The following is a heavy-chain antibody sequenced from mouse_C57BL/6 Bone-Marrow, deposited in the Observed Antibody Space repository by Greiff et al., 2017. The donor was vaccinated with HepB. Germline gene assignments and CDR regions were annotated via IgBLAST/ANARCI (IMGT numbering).Heavy chain of an antibody. Sequence: QVQLQQPGAELVRPGPSVKLSCKASGYTFTSYWMHWVKQRPGQGLEWIGVIDPSDSYTNYNQKFKGKATLTVDTSSSTAYMQLSSLTSEDSAVYYCAREEHDYYGSSYGFDYWGQGTTLTVSS. CDR1: GYTFTSYW. V-gene: IGHV1-59*01. CDR2: IDPSDSYT. J-gene: IGHJ2*01. CDR3: AREEHDYYGSSYGFDY. D-gene: IGHD1-1*01.